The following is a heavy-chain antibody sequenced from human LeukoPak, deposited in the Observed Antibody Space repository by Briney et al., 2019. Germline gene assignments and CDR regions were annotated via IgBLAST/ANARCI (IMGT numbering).Heavy chain of an antibody. Sequence: SVKVSCKASGFTFTSSAVQWVRQARGQRLEWIGWIVVDSGNTNYAQRFQDRVSITRDRTTSTAYMELSSLRSEDTAVYYCAAGPRQDYYFYGMDVWGQGTTVTVSS. J-gene: IGHJ6*02. V-gene: IGHV1-58*01. CDR1: GFTFTSSA. CDR2: IVVDSGNT. CDR3: AAGPRQDYYFYGMDV.